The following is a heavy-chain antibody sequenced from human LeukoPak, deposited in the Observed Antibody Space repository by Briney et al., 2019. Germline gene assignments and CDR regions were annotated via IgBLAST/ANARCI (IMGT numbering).Heavy chain of an antibody. Sequence: PGGSLRLSCAASGFTFSSYGMHWVRQAPGKGLEWVAVISYDGSNKYYADSVKGRFTISRDNSKNTLYLQMNSLRAEDTAVYYCASNSGSENWGQGTLVTASS. J-gene: IGHJ4*02. CDR2: ISYDGSNK. CDR3: ASNSGSEN. V-gene: IGHV3-30*03. D-gene: IGHD1-26*01. CDR1: GFTFSSYG.